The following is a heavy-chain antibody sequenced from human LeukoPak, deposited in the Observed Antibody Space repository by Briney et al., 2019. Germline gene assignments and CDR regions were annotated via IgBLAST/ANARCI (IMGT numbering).Heavy chain of an antibody. CDR1: GYTFTSYG. CDR2: ISAYNGNT. Sequence: ASVKVSCKAFGYTFTSYGISWVRQAPGQGLEWMGWISAYNGNTNYAQKLQGRVTMTTDTSTSTAYMELRSLRSDDTAVYYCARDYYDFWSGYYDEHYYYYYMDVWGKGTTVTVSS. V-gene: IGHV1-18*01. D-gene: IGHD3-3*01. J-gene: IGHJ6*03. CDR3: ARDYYDFWSGYYDEHYYYYYMDV.